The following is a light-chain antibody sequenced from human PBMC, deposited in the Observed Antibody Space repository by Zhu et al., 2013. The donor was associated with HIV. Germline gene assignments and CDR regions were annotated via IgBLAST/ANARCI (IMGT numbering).Light chain of an antibody. J-gene: IGKJ2*01. CDR1: QSVSSSY. CDR2: GAS. CDR3: QQCGNWPYT. Sequence: EIVLTQSPGTVSLSPGERATLSCRASQSVSSSYLAWYQQKPGQAPRLLIYGASSRATGIPDRFSGSGSGTDFTLTISSLQSEDFAVYYCQQCGNWPYTFGQGTKLEIK. V-gene: IGKV3-20*01.